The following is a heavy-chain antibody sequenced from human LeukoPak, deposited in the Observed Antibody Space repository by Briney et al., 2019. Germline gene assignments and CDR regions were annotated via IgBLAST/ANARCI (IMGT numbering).Heavy chain of an antibody. D-gene: IGHD3-22*01. V-gene: IGHV3-23*01. CDR3: AKARYYDSSGLGQH. CDR1: GFTFSSYS. Sequence: GGSLRLSCVASGFTFSSYSMNWVRQAPGKGLEWVSAISGSGGSTYYADSVKGRFTISRDNSKNTLYLQMNSLRAEDTAVYYCAKARYYDSSGLGQHWGQGTLVTVSS. CDR2: ISGSGGST. J-gene: IGHJ1*01.